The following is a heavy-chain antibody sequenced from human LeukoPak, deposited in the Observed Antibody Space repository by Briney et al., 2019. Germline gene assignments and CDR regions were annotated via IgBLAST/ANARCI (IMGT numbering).Heavy chain of an antibody. V-gene: IGHV4-59*01. D-gene: IGHD2-2*01. J-gene: IGHJ5*02. CDR2: IYYSGST. CDR1: GGSISSYY. Sequence: PSETLSLTCTVSGGSISSYYWSWIRQPPGKGLEWIGYIYYSGSTNYNPSLKSRVTISVDTSKNQFSLKLSSVTAADTAVYYCARGFSSGVPAATYWSWFDPWGQGTLVTVSS. CDR3: ARGFSSGVPAATYWSWFDP.